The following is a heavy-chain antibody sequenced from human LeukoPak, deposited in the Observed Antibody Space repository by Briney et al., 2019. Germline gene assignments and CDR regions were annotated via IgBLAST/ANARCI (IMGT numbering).Heavy chain of an antibody. CDR1: GFTFSANA. CDR3: ARGVEN. J-gene: IGHJ4*02. Sequence: GGSLRLSCGASGFTFSANALSWVRQAPGKGLEWVSTISHNSNYIYYADSVKGRFTVSRDNAKNSLFLQMNSLRAEDTAVYYCARGVENWGQGTLVTVSS. V-gene: IGHV3-21*01. CDR2: ISHNSNYI.